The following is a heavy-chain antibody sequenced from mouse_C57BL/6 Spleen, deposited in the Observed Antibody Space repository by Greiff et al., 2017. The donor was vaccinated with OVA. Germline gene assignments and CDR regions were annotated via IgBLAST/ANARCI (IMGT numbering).Heavy chain of an antibody. J-gene: IGHJ2*01. Sequence: EVKVVESGGGLVKPGGSLKLSCAASGFTFSSYAMSWVRQTPEKRLEWVATISDGGSYTYYPDNVKGRFTISRDNAKNNLYLQMSHLKSEDTAMYYCARDQDYGNYAGYFDYWGQGTTLTVSS. CDR1: GFTFSSYA. D-gene: IGHD2-1*01. CDR2: ISDGGSYT. V-gene: IGHV5-4*01. CDR3: ARDQDYGNYAGYFDY.